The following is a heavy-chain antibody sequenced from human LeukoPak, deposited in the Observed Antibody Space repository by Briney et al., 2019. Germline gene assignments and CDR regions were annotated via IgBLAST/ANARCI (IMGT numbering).Heavy chain of an antibody. CDR2: INSDGSST. J-gene: IGHJ4*02. Sequence: GGSLRLSCAASGFTFSSYWMHWVRQAPGKGLVWVSRINSDGSSTSYADSVRGRFTISRDNAKNTLYLQMNSLRAEDTAVYYCARRYCSSTSCYKGLDYWGQGTLVTVSS. D-gene: IGHD2-2*02. CDR3: ARRYCSSTSCYKGLDY. CDR1: GFTFSSYW. V-gene: IGHV3-74*01.